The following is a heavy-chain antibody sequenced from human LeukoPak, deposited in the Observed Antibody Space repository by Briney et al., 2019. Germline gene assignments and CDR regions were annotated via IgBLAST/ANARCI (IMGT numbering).Heavy chain of an antibody. D-gene: IGHD6-13*01. CDR3: ARRFRIAAAGMNY. CDR2: INHSGST. Sequence: PSETLSLTCAVNGGSFSGYYWSWIRQPPGKGLEWIGEINHSGSTNYNPSLKSRVTISVDTSKNKFSLKLSSVTAADTAVYYCARRFRIAAAGMNYWGQGTLVTISS. CDR1: GGSFSGYY. J-gene: IGHJ4*02. V-gene: IGHV4-34*01.